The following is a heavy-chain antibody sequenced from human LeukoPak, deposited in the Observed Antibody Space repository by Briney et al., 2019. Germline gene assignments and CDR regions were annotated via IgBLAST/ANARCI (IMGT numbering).Heavy chain of an antibody. CDR1: GFTFSDYY. CDR2: ISGSGGST. J-gene: IGHJ4*02. D-gene: IGHD3-10*01. CDR3: AKDATYGSGSYYNY. V-gene: IGHV3-23*01. Sequence: GGSLRLSCAASGFTFSDYYMSWVRQAPGKGLEWVSAISGSGGSTYYADSVKGRFTISRDNSKNTLYLQMNSLRAEDTAVYYCAKDATYGSGSYYNYWGQGTLVTVSS.